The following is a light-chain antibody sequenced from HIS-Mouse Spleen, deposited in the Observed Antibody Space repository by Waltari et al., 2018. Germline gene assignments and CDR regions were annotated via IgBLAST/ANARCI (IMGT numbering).Light chain of an antibody. CDR2: EGS. Sequence: QSALTQPASVSGSPGPSITISCTGTSRDVGCYNLVSWYQQHPGQAPKLMIYEGSKPPSGVSNRFSGSKSGNTASLTISGLQAEDEADYYCCSYAGSSTYVFGTGTKVTVL. V-gene: IGLV2-23*01. CDR1: SRDVGCYNL. J-gene: IGLJ1*01. CDR3: CSYAGSSTYV.